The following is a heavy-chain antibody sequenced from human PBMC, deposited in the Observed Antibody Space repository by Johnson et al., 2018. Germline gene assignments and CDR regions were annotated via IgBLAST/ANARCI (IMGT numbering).Heavy chain of an antibody. V-gene: IGHV4-59*01. CDR1: SGSNISYY. CDR2: IYYNGVT. CDR3: ARGGSCTNGVCQTWVDV. J-gene: IGHJ6*04. D-gene: IGHD2-8*01. Sequence: QVQLQESGPGLVKPSEPLSLTCPVSSGSNISYYWNWIRQPPGKGLEWIGYIYYNGVTNYNPSLKSRVTMSVDTSNKQFSLRLSSVTAADTAVYYCARGGSCTNGVCQTWVDVWGKGTTVTVSS.